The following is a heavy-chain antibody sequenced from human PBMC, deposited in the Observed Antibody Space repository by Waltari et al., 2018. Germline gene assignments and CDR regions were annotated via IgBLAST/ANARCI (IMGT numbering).Heavy chain of an antibody. CDR2: IYHSGST. Sequence: QVQLQESGPGLVKPSETLSLPCAVSGYSISSGYYWGWIRQPPGKGLEWIGSIYHSGSTYYNPALKSGVTRAVDTSKNQSSLKLSSVTAADTAVYYCARRDIAGAPPFDIWGQGTMVTGSS. CDR1: GYSISSGYY. CDR3: ARRDIAGAPPFDI. J-gene: IGHJ3*02. V-gene: IGHV4-38-2*01. D-gene: IGHD6-19*01.